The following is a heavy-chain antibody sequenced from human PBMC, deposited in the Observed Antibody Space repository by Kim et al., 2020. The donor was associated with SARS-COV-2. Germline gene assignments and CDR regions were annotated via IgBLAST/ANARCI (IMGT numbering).Heavy chain of an antibody. D-gene: IGHD2-15*01. J-gene: IGHJ3*02. Sequence: LKSRVTISVDTSKNQFSLKLSSVTAADTAVYYCARRYCSGGSCSLDAFDIWGQGTMVTVSS. CDR3: ARRYCSGGSCSLDAFDI. V-gene: IGHV4-34*01.